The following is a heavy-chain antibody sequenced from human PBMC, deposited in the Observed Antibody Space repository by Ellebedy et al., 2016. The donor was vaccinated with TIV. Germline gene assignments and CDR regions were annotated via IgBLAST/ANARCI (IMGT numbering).Heavy chain of an antibody. V-gene: IGHV3-74*01. CDR2: INSDGSST. Sequence: GESLKISCAASGFTFSSYWMHWVRQAPGKGLVWVSRINSDGSSTSYADSVKGRFTISRDNAQNTLYLQMNSLRAEDMAVYYCARAGIVVVPAAIGVWGQGTLVTVS. D-gene: IGHD2-2*01. CDR1: GFTFSSYW. J-gene: IGHJ4*02. CDR3: ARAGIVVVPAAIGV.